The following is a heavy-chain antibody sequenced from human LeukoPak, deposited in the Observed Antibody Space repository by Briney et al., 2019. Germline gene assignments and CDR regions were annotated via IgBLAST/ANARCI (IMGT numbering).Heavy chain of an antibody. Sequence: PGGSLRLSCAASGFTFSTYWMHWVRQPLGEGLVWVSRINPDGSTTNYADSVKGQFTISRDNAKNTLYLQMNSRTVEDTAVYYCVRIATVTTPDYWGQGTLVTVSS. CDR3: VRIATVTTPDY. V-gene: IGHV3-74*01. D-gene: IGHD4-17*01. CDR2: INPDGSTT. J-gene: IGHJ4*02. CDR1: GFTFSTYW.